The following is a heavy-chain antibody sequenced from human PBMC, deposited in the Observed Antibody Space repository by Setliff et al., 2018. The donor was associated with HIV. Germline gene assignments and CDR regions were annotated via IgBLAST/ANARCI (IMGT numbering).Heavy chain of an antibody. V-gene: IGHV4-39*01. CDR1: GGSISSSTYY. Sequence: NPSETLSLTCTVSGGSISSSTYYWGWIRQPPGKGLEWIGNIYYSGSSYYNPSLGSRVTISADTSKNQFSLKLKSVAAADTAVYYCARGGTMVRGLDSWGQGTLVTVSS. CDR3: ARGGTMVRGLDS. CDR2: IYYSGSS. J-gene: IGHJ4*02. D-gene: IGHD3-10*01.